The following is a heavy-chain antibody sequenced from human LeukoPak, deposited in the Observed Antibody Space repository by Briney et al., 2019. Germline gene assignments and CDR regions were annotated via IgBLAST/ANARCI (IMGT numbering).Heavy chain of an antibody. J-gene: IGHJ3*02. CDR2: ISAYNGNT. CDR3: ASISRATNAFDI. D-gene: IGHD1-26*01. CDR1: GYTFTSYG. V-gene: IGHV1-18*01. Sequence: GASVKVSCKASGYTFTSYGISWVRQAPGQGLEWMGWISAYNGNTNYAQKLQGRVTMTTDTSTSTAYMELKSLRSDDTAVYYCASISRATNAFDIWGQGTMVTVSS.